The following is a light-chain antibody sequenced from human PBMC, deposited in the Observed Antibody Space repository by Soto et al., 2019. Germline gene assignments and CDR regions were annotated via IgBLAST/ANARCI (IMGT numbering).Light chain of an antibody. Sequence: EIVLTQSPATLSLSPGERATLSCRASQSVSIYLAWYQQRPGQAPRLLIYGTSSRATGIPDRFSGSGSGTDFTLTISRLEPEDFAVYYCQQCGSLPGTFGQGTRVEIK. CDR2: GTS. CDR3: QQCGSLPGT. V-gene: IGKV3-20*01. CDR1: QSVSIY. J-gene: IGKJ1*01.